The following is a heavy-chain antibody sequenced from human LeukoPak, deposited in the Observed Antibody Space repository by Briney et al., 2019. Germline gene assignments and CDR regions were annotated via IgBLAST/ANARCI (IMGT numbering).Heavy chain of an antibody. J-gene: IGHJ4*02. CDR2: ISSDGKSK. D-gene: IGHD2-8*01. CDR3: ARDPMADFDY. V-gene: IGHV3-30*03. CDR1: GFTFSSYG. Sequence: GGSLRLSCAASGFTFSSYGMHWVRQAPGTGLEWVAVISSDGKSKIYADSVKGRFTFSRDNSKNTLFLQMNSLRTEDTAVYYCARDPMADFDYWGQGALVTVSS.